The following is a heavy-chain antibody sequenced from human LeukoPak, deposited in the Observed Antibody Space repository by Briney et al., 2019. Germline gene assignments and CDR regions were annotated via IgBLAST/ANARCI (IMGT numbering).Heavy chain of an antibody. D-gene: IGHD3-3*01. V-gene: IGHV4-4*07. J-gene: IGHJ6*03. CDR3: ASGGSTIFGVDPNYYMDV. CDR2: IYTSGST. CDR1: GGSISSYY. Sequence: SETLSLTCTVSGGSISSYYWSWIRQPAGKGLEWIGRIYTSGSTNYNPSLKSRVTMSVDTSKNQFSLKLSSVTAADTAVYYCASGGSTIFGVDPNYYMDVWGKGTTVTVSS.